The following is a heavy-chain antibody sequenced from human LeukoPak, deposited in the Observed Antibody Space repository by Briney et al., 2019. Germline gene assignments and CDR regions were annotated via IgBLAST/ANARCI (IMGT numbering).Heavy chain of an antibody. CDR2: ISSSISTI. Sequence: QPGGSLRLSCTASGFTFSTYSMNWVRQAPGKGLEWVSYISSSISTIYYTDSVKGRFTISRDNARNSLYLQMNSLRDEDTAVYYCAREKLSFFDSSGYFDHWGQGTLVTVSS. V-gene: IGHV3-48*02. CDR3: AREKLSFFDSSGYFDH. J-gene: IGHJ4*02. D-gene: IGHD3-22*01. CDR1: GFTFSTYS.